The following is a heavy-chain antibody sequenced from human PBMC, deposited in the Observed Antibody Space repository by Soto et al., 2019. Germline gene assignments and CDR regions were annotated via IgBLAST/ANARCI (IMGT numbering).Heavy chain of an antibody. J-gene: IGHJ6*02. CDR2: INHSGST. D-gene: IGHD3-16*02. CDR3: ARKGGKYVWGSYRYYYGMDV. V-gene: IGHV4-34*01. CDR1: GGSFSGYY. Sequence: PSETLSLTCAVYGGSFSGYYWSWIRQPPGKGLEWIGEINHSGSTTYNPSLKSRVTISVDTSKNQFSLKLSSVTAADTAVYYCARKGGKYVWGSYRYYYGMDVWGQGTTVTVSS.